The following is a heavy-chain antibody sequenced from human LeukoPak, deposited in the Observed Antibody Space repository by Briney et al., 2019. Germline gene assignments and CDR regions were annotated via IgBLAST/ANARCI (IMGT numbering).Heavy chain of an antibody. Sequence: GGSLRLSCAASGFTFSSYAMSWVRQAPGKGLEWVSAISGSGGSTYYADPVKGRFTISRDNSKNTLYLQMNSLRAEDTAVYYCAKATGYYDFWSGPYDAFDIWGQGTMVTVSS. J-gene: IGHJ3*02. D-gene: IGHD3-3*01. V-gene: IGHV3-23*01. CDR1: GFTFSSYA. CDR3: AKATGYYDFWSGPYDAFDI. CDR2: ISGSGGST.